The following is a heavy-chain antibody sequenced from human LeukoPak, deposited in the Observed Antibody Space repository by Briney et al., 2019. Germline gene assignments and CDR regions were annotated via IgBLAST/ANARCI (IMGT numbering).Heavy chain of an antibody. J-gene: IGHJ4*02. Sequence: GGSLRLSCAASGFTFSIYTMNWVRLAPGKGLEWVSSISSSSSYIYYADSVKGRFTISRDNAKNSLYLQMNSLRAEDTAVYYCAKRGEKYSNGWFIDYWGQGTLVTVSS. CDR1: GFTFSIYT. CDR3: AKRGEKYSNGWFIDY. V-gene: IGHV3-21*01. D-gene: IGHD6-19*01. CDR2: ISSSSSYI.